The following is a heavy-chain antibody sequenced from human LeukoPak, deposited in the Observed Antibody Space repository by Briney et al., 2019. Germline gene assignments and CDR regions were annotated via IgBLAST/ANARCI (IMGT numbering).Heavy chain of an antibody. CDR1: GGSISSSSYY. V-gene: IGHV4-39*01. J-gene: IGHJ4*02. Sequence: SETLSLTCTVSGGSISSSSYYWGWIRQPPGKGLEWIGSIYYSGSTYYNPSLKSRVTISVDTSKNQFSLKLSSVTAADTAVYYCARQPGEQQLLRRYYFDYWGQGTLVTVSS. CDR2: IYYSGST. CDR3: ARQPGEQQLLRRYYFDY. D-gene: IGHD6-13*01.